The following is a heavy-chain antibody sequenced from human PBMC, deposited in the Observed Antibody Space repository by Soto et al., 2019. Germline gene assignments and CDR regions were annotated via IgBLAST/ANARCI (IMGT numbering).Heavy chain of an antibody. V-gene: IGHV4-38-2*02. CDR1: VTPTRSGSY. D-gene: IGHD6-19*01. Sequence: SETLALTCTVPVTPTRSGSYSALSRQPQGKGTEWIASIYHGGTTFYNPSLKSRIAISVDTSNTQFSLKLTSVTAADTAVYCCARVHVMVVAGSTFDYWGHGTLVTVSS. CDR3: ARVHVMVVAGSTFDY. CDR2: IYHGGTT. J-gene: IGHJ4*01.